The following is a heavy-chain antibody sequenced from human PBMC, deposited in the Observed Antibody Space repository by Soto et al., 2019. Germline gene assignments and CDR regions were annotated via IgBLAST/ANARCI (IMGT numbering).Heavy chain of an antibody. D-gene: IGHD2-15*01. CDR2: INHSGST. CDR1: GGSFSGYY. CDR3: ARTYCSGGSCYNDAFDI. V-gene: IGHV4-34*01. J-gene: IGHJ3*02. Sequence: QVQLQQWGAGLLKPSETLSLTCAVYGGSFSGYYWSWIRQPPGKGLEWLGEINHSGSTNYNPSLKSRVTISVDTSKNQFSLKLSSVTAADTAVYYCARTYCSGGSCYNDAFDIWGQGTMVTVSS.